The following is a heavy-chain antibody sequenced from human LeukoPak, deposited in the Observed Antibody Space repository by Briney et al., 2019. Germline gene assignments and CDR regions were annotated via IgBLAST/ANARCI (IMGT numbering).Heavy chain of an antibody. CDR3: ARDTGAAISVFDI. CDR2: TYYRSKWYN. J-gene: IGHJ3*02. V-gene: IGHV6-1*01. CDR1: GDSVSSNSAV. D-gene: IGHD5-12*01. Sequence: SQTLSLTCAISGDSVSSNSAVWNWLRQSQSRGLEWLGRTYYRSKWYNDYAVTVKSRITVNPGTSKNQFSLQLNSVTPEDTAMYYCARDTGAAISVFDIWGQGTMVTVSS.